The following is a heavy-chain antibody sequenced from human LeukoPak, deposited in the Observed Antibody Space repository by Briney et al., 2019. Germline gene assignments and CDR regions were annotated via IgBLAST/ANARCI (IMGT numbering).Heavy chain of an antibody. J-gene: IGHJ1*01. CDR2: IHPNSGGT. V-gene: IGHV1-2*02. CDR1: GYTFTDYY. Sequence: ASVKVSFKASGYTFTDYYLHWVRQAPGQGLEWMGWIHPNSGGTNYAQKFQGRVAMTRDTSIGTAYMELSSLRSDDTAVYYCARLAAVPGWGQGTLVTVSS. D-gene: IGHD6-19*01. CDR3: ARLAAVPG.